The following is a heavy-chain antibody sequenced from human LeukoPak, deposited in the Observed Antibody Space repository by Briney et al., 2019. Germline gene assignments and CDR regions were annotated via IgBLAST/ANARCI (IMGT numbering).Heavy chain of an antibody. CDR1: GFTFSTYA. CDR3: AGGVNY. CDR2: ISTSGGST. J-gene: IGHJ4*02. D-gene: IGHD3-16*01. Sequence: SGGPLRLSCAASGFTFSTYAMSWVRQAPGKGLEWVSGISTSGGSTYYADSVKGRFTISRDNSKNTLYLQMNSPRAEDTAVYYCAGGVNYWGQGTLVTVSS. V-gene: IGHV3-23*01.